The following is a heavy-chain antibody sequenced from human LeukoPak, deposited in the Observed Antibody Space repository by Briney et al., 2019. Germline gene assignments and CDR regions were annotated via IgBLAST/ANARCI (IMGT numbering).Heavy chain of an antibody. J-gene: IGHJ4*02. D-gene: IGHD5-18*01. V-gene: IGHV4-4*07. CDR2: IYTSGST. CDR1: GGSISSYY. CDR3: ARDYSYGRGGLDY. Sequence: SETLSLTCIVSGGSISSYYWSWIRQPAGKGLEWIRRIYTSGSTNYNPSLESRVTMSVDTSKNQFSLKLSSVTAADTAVYYCARDYSYGRGGLDYWGQGTLVTVSS.